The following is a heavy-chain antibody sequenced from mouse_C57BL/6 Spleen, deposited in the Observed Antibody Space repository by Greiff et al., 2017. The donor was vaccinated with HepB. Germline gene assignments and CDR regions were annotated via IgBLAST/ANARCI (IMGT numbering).Heavy chain of an antibody. Sequence: QVQLQQPGAELVKPGASVTLSCKASGYTFTSYWMHWVKQRPGRGLEWIGRIDPNSGGTKYTEQFKSKATLTVDKTSSTAYMQLSMLTSEESAVYYGARLRGYDYEYYFDYWGQGTTLTVSS. CDR3: ARLRGYDYEYYFDY. J-gene: IGHJ2*01. CDR2: IDPNSGGT. V-gene: IGHV1-72*01. CDR1: GYTFTSYW. D-gene: IGHD2-4*01.